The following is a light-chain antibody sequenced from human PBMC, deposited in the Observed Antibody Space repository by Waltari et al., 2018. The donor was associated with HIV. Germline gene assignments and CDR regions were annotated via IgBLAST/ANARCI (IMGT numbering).Light chain of an antibody. J-gene: IGLJ2*01. Sequence: SYVLTQAPSISVAPGQTATISCGNIGRNGVRGYRQKPGRAHLLVVLDDVGRSSGIPARFSGARSGERATLTISGVEAGDEADYYCQVWDRGYKEAVFGGGT. CDR1: NIGRNG. CDR2: DDV. V-gene: IGLV3-21*02. CDR3: QVWDRGYKEAV.